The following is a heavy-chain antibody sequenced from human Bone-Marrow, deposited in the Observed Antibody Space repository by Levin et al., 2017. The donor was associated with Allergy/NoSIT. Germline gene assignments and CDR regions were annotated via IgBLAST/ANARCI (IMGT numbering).Heavy chain of an antibody. V-gene: IGHV3-48*03. D-gene: IGHD3-22*01. J-gene: IGHJ4*02. CDR1: GFTFTNFE. Sequence: GGSLRLSCEASGFTFTNFEMNWVRQAPGRGLEWISYINLRGSTMYYADSVRGRFTISRDNAKNSLFLRMDSLTAEGTAVYYCARQVPNYYSGSGYYFDSWGQGTLVTVSS. CDR3: ARQVPNYYSGSGYYFDS. CDR2: INLRGSTM.